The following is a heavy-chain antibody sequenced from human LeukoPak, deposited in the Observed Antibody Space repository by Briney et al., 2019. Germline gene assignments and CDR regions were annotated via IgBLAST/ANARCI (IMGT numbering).Heavy chain of an antibody. D-gene: IGHD6-13*01. CDR3: ARGGYSINWADAFDI. CDR2: IYYSGRT. V-gene: IGHV4-31*03. CDR1: GGSISSGGFY. J-gene: IGHJ3*02. Sequence: SETLSLTCTVSGGSISSGGFYWSWIRQLPGKGLEWIGYIYYSGRTYYNPSLKSRVTISVDTSKNQFSLKLSSVTAADTAVYYCARGGYSINWADAFDIWGQGTMVTVSS.